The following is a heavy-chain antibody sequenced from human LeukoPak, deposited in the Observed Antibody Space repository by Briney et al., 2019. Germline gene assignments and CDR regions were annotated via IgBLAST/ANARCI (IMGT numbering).Heavy chain of an antibody. Sequence: GRSLRLSCAASGFTFDDYAMHWVRQAPGKGLEWVSGISWNSGSIGYADSVKGRFTISRDNAKNSLYLQMNSLRAEDTALYYCAKDLRGGPRHYYGMDVWGQGTTVTVSS. CDR3: AKDLRGGPRHYYGMDV. CDR1: GFTFDDYA. V-gene: IGHV3-9*01. D-gene: IGHD2-15*01. CDR2: ISWNSGSI. J-gene: IGHJ6*02.